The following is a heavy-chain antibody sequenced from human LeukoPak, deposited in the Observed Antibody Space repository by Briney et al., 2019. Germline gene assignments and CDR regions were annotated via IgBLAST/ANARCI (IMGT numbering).Heavy chain of an antibody. CDR2: IHDSGTT. J-gene: IGHJ5*02. D-gene: IGHD1-1*01. V-gene: IGHV4-4*02. CDR3: ARDQTGLYNWFDP. Sequence: SGTLSLTCAVSGASITSSHWWSWARQPPGKGLEWIGEIHDSGTTNYKPSLKSRVTMSLDKSNNQISLKLTSVTAADTAVYYCARDQTGLYNWFDPWGQGILVTVSS. CDR1: GASITSSHW.